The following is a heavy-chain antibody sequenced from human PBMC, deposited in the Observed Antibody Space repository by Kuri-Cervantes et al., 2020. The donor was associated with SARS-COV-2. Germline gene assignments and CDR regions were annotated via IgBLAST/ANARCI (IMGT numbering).Heavy chain of an antibody. CDR2: ISGSGGST. V-gene: IGHV3-23*01. D-gene: IGHD6-13*01. J-gene: IGHJ4*02. Sequence: ETLSLTCTVSGGSISSSNYYWGWIRQPPGKGLEWVSAISGSGGSTYYADSVKGRFTISRDNSKNTLYLQMNSLRAEDTAVYYCAKAVRRIAAARYDFDYWGQGTLVTVSS. CDR1: GGSISSSNYY. CDR3: AKAVRRIAAARYDFDY.